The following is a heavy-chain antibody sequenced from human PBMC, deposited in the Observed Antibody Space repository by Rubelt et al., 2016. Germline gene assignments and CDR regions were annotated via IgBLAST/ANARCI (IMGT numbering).Heavy chain of an antibody. V-gene: IGHV4-39*01. CDR2: IYYSGSP. Sequence: QLQLQESGPGLVKPSATLSLTCTVSGGSISSTSYYWGWIRQPPGKGLEWIGSIYYSGSPYYNPSLKSRVTISVDQSKQLWSWTWLSWTAAGASVYYCARTVAGFLRRLDPWGQGTLVTVSS. CDR3: ARTVAGFLRRLDP. D-gene: IGHD6-19*01. J-gene: IGHJ5*02. CDR1: GGSISSTSYY.